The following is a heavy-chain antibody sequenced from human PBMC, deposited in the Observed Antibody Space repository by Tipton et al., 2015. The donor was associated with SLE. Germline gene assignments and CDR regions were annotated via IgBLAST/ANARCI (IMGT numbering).Heavy chain of an antibody. D-gene: IGHD2-15*01. Sequence: LRLSCTVSGGSISSGSYYWSWIRQPAGKGLEWIGRIYTSGSTNYNPSLKSRVTISVDTSKNQSSLKLSSVTAADTAVYYCARMFIGYYMDVWGKGTTVTVSS. CDR3: ARMFIGYYMDV. V-gene: IGHV4-61*02. J-gene: IGHJ6*03. CDR2: IYTSGST. CDR1: GGSISSGSYY.